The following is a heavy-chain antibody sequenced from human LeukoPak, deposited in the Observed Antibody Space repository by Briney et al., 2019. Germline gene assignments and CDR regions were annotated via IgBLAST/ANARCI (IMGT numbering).Heavy chain of an antibody. CDR2: INSNGGST. D-gene: IGHD5-18*01. CDR1: GFTFSAYG. Sequence: GGSLRLSCAASGFTFSAYGMHWVRQAPGKGLEYVSAINSNGGSTYYANSVKGRFTISRDNSRSTLYLQMGSLRAEDMAVYYCARGGSYGDSDYWGQGTLVTVSS. CDR3: ARGGSYGDSDY. J-gene: IGHJ4*02. V-gene: IGHV3-64*01.